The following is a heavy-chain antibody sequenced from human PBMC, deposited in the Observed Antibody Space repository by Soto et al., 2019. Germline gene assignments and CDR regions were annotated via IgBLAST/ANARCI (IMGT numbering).Heavy chain of an antibody. Sequence: SVKVSCKASGGTFSSYSISWVLQAPGQGLEWMGGIIPIFGTANYAQKFQGRVTITADKSMSTAYMELSSLRSEDTAVYYCARGLTMVRGVMYGMDVWGQGTTVTVSS. CDR2: IIPIFGTA. V-gene: IGHV1-69*06. J-gene: IGHJ6*02. D-gene: IGHD3-10*01. CDR1: GGTFSSYS. CDR3: ARGLTMVRGVMYGMDV.